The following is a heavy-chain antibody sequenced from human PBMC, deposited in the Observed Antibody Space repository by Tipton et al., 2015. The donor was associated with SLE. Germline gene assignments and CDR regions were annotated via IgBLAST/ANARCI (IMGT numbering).Heavy chain of an antibody. J-gene: IGHJ4*02. D-gene: IGHD7-27*01. V-gene: IGHV3-74*01. CDR1: GFTFSSYW. Sequence: AVSGFTFSSYWMHWVRQVPGKGLVWVSRINSDGSSTSYADFAKGRFTISRDNAKNTLYLQMNSLRAVDTAVYYCARGHWAGDLYYFDYWGQGTLVTVSS. CDR3: ARGHWAGDLYYFDY. CDR2: INSDGSST.